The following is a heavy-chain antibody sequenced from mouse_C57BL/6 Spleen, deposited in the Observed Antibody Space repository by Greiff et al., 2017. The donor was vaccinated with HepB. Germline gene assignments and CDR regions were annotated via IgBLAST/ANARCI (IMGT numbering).Heavy chain of an antibody. D-gene: IGHD2-2*01. CDR1: GYSFTGYY. Sequence: VQLQQSGPELVKPGASVKISCKASGYSFTGYYMNWVKQSPEKSLEWIGEINPSTGGTTYNQKFKAKATLTVDKSSSTAYMQLKSLTSEDSAVYYCARYGFYAMDDWGQGTSVTVSS. V-gene: IGHV1-42*01. CDR2: INPSTGGT. CDR3: ARYGFYAMDD. J-gene: IGHJ4*01.